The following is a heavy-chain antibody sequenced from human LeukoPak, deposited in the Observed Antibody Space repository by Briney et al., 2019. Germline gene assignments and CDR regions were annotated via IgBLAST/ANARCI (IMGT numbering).Heavy chain of an antibody. D-gene: IGHD3-22*01. Sequence: SETLSLTCAVSGYSINSDYYWGWIRQSPDKGLEWIGIIYHSGSTYYNPSLKSRFTISVDTSKNQFSLKVTSVTAADTAVYYCARFYYYDTTGYPYYYRDVWGKGTTVSVSS. CDR1: GYSINSDYY. J-gene: IGHJ6*03. V-gene: IGHV4-38-2*01. CDR2: IYHSGST. CDR3: ARFYYYDTTGYPYYYRDV.